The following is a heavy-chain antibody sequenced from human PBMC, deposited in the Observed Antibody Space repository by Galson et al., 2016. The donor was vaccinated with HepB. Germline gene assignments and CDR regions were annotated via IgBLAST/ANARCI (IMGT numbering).Heavy chain of an antibody. CDR1: GYTLTSYY. D-gene: IGHD5-18*01. J-gene: IGHJ3*02. V-gene: IGHV1-46*01. Sequence: SVKVSCKASGYTLTSYYIHWVRQAPGQGLGWMGIINPSGGSTTYAQKFQGRVTVTRDVSTSTVYMELSSLKSEDTAVYYCARVYSQNGLDAFDIWGQGTMVTVSS. CDR2: INPSGGST. CDR3: ARVYSQNGLDAFDI.